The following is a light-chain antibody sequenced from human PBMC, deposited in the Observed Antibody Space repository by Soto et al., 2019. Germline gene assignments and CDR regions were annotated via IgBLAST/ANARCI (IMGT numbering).Light chain of an antibody. CDR2: KAA. CDR3: QHQT. V-gene: IGKV1-5*03. Sequence: DIQMTQSPSTPSASVGDRVTITCRASQSISSWLAWYQQKPGKAHKLLIYKAASLESGVPSRFSGSGSGTECTLTISSLQPDDFSTYYCQHQTFGQGTKVEIK. CDR1: QSISSW. J-gene: IGKJ1*01.